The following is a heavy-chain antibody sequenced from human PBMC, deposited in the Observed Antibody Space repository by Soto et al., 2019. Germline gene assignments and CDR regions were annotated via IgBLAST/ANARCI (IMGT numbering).Heavy chain of an antibody. J-gene: IGHJ6*03. CDR1: GYTFTSYD. V-gene: IGHV1-8*01. CDR2: MNPNSGNT. D-gene: IGHD4-17*01. CDR3: ARGPYGDVVLAYYYYYYMDV. Sequence: ASVKVSCKASGYTFTSYDINWVRQATGQGLEWMGWMNPNSGNTGYAQKFQGRVTMTRNTSISTAYMELSSLRSEDTAVYYCARGPYGDVVLAYYYYYYMDVWGKGTTVTVSS.